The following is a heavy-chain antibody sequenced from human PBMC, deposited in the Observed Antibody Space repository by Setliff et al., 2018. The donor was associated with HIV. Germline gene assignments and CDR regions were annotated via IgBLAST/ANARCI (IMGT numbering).Heavy chain of an antibody. CDR2: LRGSGGST. V-gene: IGHV3-23*01. CDR3: AQAQTSVSGSYYQYLQH. Sequence: GGSLRLSCAASGFTFSTYAMGWVRQAAGKGLEWVSSLRGSGGSTYYADSVKGRFTISRDNSKNTLYLRMNSLRAEDTAVYYCAQAQTSVSGSYYQYLQHWGQGTLVTVSS. J-gene: IGHJ1*01. CDR1: GFTFSTYA. D-gene: IGHD3-10*01.